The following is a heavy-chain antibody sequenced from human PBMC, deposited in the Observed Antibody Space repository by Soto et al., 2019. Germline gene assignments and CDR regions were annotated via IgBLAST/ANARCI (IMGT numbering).Heavy chain of an antibody. Sequence: QVQLVQSGAEVKKPGASVKVSCKASGNTFSNYYIHWVRQAPGQGLEWMGTINPSGGHTTYAQTFLGRVTMTRDTSTSTLYMELTSLRSEDTAVYYCARGGHVVVVTAAFDYWCQGTLVTVSS. D-gene: IGHD2-21*02. CDR1: GNTFSNYY. J-gene: IGHJ4*02. CDR3: ARGGHVVVVTAAFDY. CDR2: INPSGGHT. V-gene: IGHV1-46*03.